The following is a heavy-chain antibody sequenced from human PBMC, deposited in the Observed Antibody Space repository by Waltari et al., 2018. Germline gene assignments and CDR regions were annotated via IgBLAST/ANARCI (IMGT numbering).Heavy chain of an antibody. J-gene: IGHJ3*02. CDR1: GYTLTELS. CDR2: FDPEDGET. CDR3: VSIAVVQNAFDI. V-gene: IGHV1-24*01. Sequence: QVQLVQSGAEVKKPGASVKVSCKVSGYTLTELSMHWVRQAPGKGLEWMGGFDPEDGETIYAQKFQGRATMTEETTTDTAYMELSSPRSEDTAVYYCVSIAVVQNAFDIWGQGTMVTVSS. D-gene: IGHD6-19*01.